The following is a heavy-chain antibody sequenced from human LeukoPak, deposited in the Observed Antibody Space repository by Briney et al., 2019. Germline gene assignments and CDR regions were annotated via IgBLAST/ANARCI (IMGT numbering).Heavy chain of an antibody. CDR3: ARDGLSSSWYRYYYGMDV. CDR2: INHSGST. J-gene: IGHJ6*02. CDR1: GGSFSGYY. Sequence: SETLSLTCAVYGGSFSGYYWSWIRQPPGKGLEWIGEINHSGSTNYNPSLKSRVTISVDTSKNQFSLKLSSVTAADTAVYYCARDGLSSSWYRYYYGMDVWGQGTTVTVSS. V-gene: IGHV4-34*01. D-gene: IGHD6-13*01.